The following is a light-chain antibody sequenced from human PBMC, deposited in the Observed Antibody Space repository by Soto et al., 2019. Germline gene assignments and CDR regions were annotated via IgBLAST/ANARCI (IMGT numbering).Light chain of an antibody. CDR2: DAS. V-gene: IGKV1-5*01. CDR3: QQYNSYSQFT. Sequence: DIQMTQSPSTLSASVGDRVTITCRASQSISSWLAWYQQKPGKAPKLLIYDASSLESGVPSRFSGSGSGTEFTLTISSLQPDDCATYCGQQYNSYSQFTFGPGTKVDIK. CDR1: QSISSW. J-gene: IGKJ3*01.